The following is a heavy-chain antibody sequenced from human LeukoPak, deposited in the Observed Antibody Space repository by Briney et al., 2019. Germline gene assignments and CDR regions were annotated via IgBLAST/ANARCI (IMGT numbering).Heavy chain of an antibody. J-gene: IGHJ6*02. CDR3: AREGQQWLVPSYYYYGMDV. CDR1: GFTFSSYS. CDR2: ISSSSSYI. Sequence: SGGSLRLSCAASGFTFSSYSMNWVRQAPGKGLEWVSSISSSSSYIYYADSVKGRFTISRDNAKNSLYLQMNSLRAEDTAVYYCAREGQQWLVPSYYYYGMDVWGQGTTVTVSS. D-gene: IGHD6-19*01. V-gene: IGHV3-21*01.